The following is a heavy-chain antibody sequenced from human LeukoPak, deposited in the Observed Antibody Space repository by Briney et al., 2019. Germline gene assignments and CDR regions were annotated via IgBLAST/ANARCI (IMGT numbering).Heavy chain of an antibody. Sequence: GGSLRLSCAASGFTFSSYGMSWVRQAPGKGLEWVSAISNNGGYTHYADSVQGRFTISRDNSKGTLCLQMNSLRAEDTAVYYCAKQLGYCSDGSCYFPYWGQGTLVTVSS. CDR2: ISNNGGYT. V-gene: IGHV3-23*01. J-gene: IGHJ4*02. CDR1: GFTFSSYG. D-gene: IGHD2-15*01. CDR3: AKQLGYCSDGSCYFPY.